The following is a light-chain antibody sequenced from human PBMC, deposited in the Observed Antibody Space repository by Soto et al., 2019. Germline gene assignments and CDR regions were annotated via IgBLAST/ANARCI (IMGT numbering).Light chain of an antibody. CDR1: XNVDTKY. CDR3: QQYGSLSWT. V-gene: IGKV3-20*01. J-gene: IGKJ1*01. Sequence: IVLTRSPGPLSLAPRQGATLTRRASXNVDTKYLAWYQFKPGQDNRIIIFGASGRATGITDRFSGSGSGTDFTLTISRMEPEDFAVYYCQQYGSLSWTFGKGTKVDIK. CDR2: GAS.